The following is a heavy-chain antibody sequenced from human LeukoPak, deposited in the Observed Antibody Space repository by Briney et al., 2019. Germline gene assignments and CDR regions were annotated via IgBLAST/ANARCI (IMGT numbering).Heavy chain of an antibody. Sequence: PSGTLSLTCAVSGGSISSSNWWSWVGPPPGKGLEWIWYIYYSGSGSTNYNPSLKSRVTISVDTSKNQPSLKLSSVTAADTAVYYCARGEYSGSDWGQGTLVTVSS. CDR2: IYYSGSGST. J-gene: IGHJ4*02. CDR1: GGSISSSNW. CDR3: ARGEYSGSD. V-gene: IGHV4-4*02. D-gene: IGHD1-1*01.